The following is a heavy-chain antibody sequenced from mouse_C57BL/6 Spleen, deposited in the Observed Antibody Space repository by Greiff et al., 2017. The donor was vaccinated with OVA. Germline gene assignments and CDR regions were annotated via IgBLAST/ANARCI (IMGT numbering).Heavy chain of an antibody. Sequence: AASGIDFSRYWMSWVRRAPGKGLEWIGEINPDSSTINYAPSLKDKFIISRDNAKNTLYLQMSKVRSEDTALYYCASYDYDEEKYFDVWGTGTTVTVSS. J-gene: IGHJ1*03. V-gene: IGHV4-1*01. CDR3: ASYDYDEEKYFDV. CDR2: INPDSSTI. CDR1: GIDFSRYW. D-gene: IGHD2-4*01.